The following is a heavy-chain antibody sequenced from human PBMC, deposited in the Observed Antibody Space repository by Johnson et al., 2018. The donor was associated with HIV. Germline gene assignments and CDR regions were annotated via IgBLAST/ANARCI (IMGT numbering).Heavy chain of an antibody. V-gene: IGHV3-73*02. CDR3: TRQADI. CDR2: IRSKANSYAT. CDR1: GFTFSGSA. J-gene: IGHJ3*02. Sequence: VQLVESGGGLVQPGGSLTLSCAASGFTFSGSALHWVRQASGKGLEWVGRIRSKANSYATAYAASVKGRFTISRDDSKNTAYLQMNSLKTEDTAVYYCTRQADIWGQGTMVTVSS.